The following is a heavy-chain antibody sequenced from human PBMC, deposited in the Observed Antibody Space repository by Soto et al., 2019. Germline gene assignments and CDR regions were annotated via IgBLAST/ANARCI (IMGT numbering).Heavy chain of an antibody. V-gene: IGHV3-15*01. CDR1: GFTFSSYA. CDR2: IKSKTDGGTT. J-gene: IGHJ6*02. D-gene: IGHD3-3*01. CDR3: TTGVQERIFGVHYYYYYGMDV. Sequence: GGSLRLSCAASGFTFSSYAMHWVRQAPGKGLEWVGRIKSKTDGGTTDYAAPVKGRFTISRDDSKNTLYLQMNSLKTEDTAVYYCTTGVQERIFGVHYYYYYGMDVWGQGTTVTVSS.